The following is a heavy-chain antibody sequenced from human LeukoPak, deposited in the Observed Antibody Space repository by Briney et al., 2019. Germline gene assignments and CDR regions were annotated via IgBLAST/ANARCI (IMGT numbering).Heavy chain of an antibody. CDR2: INHSGST. CDR1: GGSFSGYY. D-gene: IGHD3-9*01. Sequence: PSETLSLTCAVYGGSFSGYYWSWIRQPPGKGLEWIGEINHSGSTNYNPSLKGRATISVDTSKNQFSLSLKSVTAADTAVYYCVRESDWLFDHWGQGTLVSVSS. V-gene: IGHV4-34*01. CDR3: VRESDWLFDH. J-gene: IGHJ4*02.